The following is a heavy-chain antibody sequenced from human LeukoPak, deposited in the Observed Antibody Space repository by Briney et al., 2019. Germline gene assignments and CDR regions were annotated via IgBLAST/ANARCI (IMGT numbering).Heavy chain of an antibody. CDR1: GFAFSSYA. J-gene: IGHJ4*02. V-gene: IGHV3-30*04. Sequence: GRSLRLSCAASGFAFSSYAMHWVRQAPGKGLERVAIISYDGITEDYSDSVKGRFSISRDNFKNTLFLQMNGLRDEDTAVYYCARDISTGWSIKYFFDFWGQGTLVTVSS. CDR2: ISYDGITE. D-gene: IGHD6-19*01. CDR3: ARDISTGWSIKYFFDF.